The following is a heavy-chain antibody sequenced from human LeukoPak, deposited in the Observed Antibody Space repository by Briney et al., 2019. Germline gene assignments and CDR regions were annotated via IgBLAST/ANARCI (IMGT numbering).Heavy chain of an antibody. CDR3: AGDTLHYDFWSGYTTYYFDY. V-gene: IGHV1-2*02. CDR2: INPNSGGT. Sequence: GASVKVSCKASGYTFTSYYMHWVRQAPGQGLEWMGWINPNSGGTNYAQKFQGRVTMTGDTSISTAYMELSRLRSDDTAVYYCAGDTLHYDFWSGYTTYYFDYWGQGTLVTVSS. CDR1: GYTFTSYY. D-gene: IGHD3-3*01. J-gene: IGHJ4*02.